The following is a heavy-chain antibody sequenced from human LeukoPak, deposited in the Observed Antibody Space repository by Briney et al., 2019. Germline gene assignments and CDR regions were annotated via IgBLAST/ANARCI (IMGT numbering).Heavy chain of an antibody. CDR1: GGTFSSYA. Sequence: SVTVSFKASGGTFSSYAISWVRQPHAQGLEWMGRINPILGIANYAQKFQGRVTITADKSTSTAYMELRSLRSEDTAVYYCARSYSSSLFDYWGQGTLVTVSS. CDR3: ARSYSSSLFDY. J-gene: IGHJ4*02. V-gene: IGHV1-69*04. D-gene: IGHD6-13*01. CDR2: INPILGIA.